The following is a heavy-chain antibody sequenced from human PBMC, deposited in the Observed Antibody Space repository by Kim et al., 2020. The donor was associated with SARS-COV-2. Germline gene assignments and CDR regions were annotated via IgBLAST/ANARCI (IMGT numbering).Heavy chain of an antibody. CDR2: FDPEDGET. D-gene: IGHD1-26*01. CDR1: GYTLTELS. Sequence: ASVKVSCKVSGYTLTELSMHWVRQAPGKGLEWMGGFDPEDGETIYAQKFQGRVTMTEDTSTDTAYMELSSLRSEDTAVYYCAIGPVGATSYYYYMDVWGKWTTVTVSS. J-gene: IGHJ6*03. V-gene: IGHV1-24*01. CDR3: AIGPVGATSYYYYMDV.